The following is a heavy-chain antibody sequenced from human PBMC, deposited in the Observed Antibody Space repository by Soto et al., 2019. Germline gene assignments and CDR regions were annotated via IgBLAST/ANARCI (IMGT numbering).Heavy chain of an antibody. CDR2: INLNSGHT. CDR3: ARGRGWRDY. D-gene: IGHD6-19*01. J-gene: IGHJ4*02. CDR1: GYPFTTYD. Sequence: GASVKVSCKASGYPFTTYDISWVRQAAGQEREWMGWINLNSGHTDYAQRFQGRVTMTRNTSLSTAYMELTSLSSEDTAVYYCARGRGWRDYWGQGTLVTVSS. V-gene: IGHV1-8*01.